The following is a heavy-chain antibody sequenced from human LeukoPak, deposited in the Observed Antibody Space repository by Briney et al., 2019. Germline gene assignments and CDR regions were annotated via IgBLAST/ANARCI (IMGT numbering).Heavy chain of an antibody. Sequence: SETLSLTCTVSGGSISSYYWSWIRQPPAKGLEWIGYIYYSGSTNYNPSLKSRVTISVDTSKNQLSLKLSSVTAADTAVYYCAGTPLQGSFDYWGQGTLVTVSS. D-gene: IGHD1-1*01. CDR2: IYYSGST. CDR1: GGSISSYY. CDR3: AGTPLQGSFDY. V-gene: IGHV4-59*08. J-gene: IGHJ4*02.